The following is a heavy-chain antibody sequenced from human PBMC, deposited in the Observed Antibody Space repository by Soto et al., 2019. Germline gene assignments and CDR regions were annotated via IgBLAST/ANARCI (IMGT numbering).Heavy chain of an antibody. CDR3: ASFAGDFGDWAFDS. CDR1: GGSLSSGDYY. V-gene: IGHV4-30-4*01. CDR2: IYYNESA. Sequence: QVQLQESGPRLVKPSQTLSLTCTVSGGSLSSGDYYWSWIRQPPGKGLEWIGYIYYNESAYYNPSLKPRVTISADPSKNQFSLKVTSVTAADTAVYYCASFAGDFGDWAFDSWGQGTLVTVTS. J-gene: IGHJ4*02. D-gene: IGHD4-17*01.